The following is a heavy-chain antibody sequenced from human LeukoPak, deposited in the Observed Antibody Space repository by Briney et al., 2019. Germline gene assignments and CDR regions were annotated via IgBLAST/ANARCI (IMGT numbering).Heavy chain of an antibody. Sequence: GGSLRLSCTVSGFTASSNYMTWVRQAPGKGLEWVSVIYSDGTTYNADSVKGRFTISRDNSKNTLYLQINSLRAEDTAVYYCARGIAAAGTGLFNWGQGTLLTVSS. D-gene: IGHD6-13*01. CDR2: IYSDGTT. V-gene: IGHV3-53*01. CDR1: GFTASSNY. J-gene: IGHJ4*02. CDR3: ARGIAAAGTGLFN.